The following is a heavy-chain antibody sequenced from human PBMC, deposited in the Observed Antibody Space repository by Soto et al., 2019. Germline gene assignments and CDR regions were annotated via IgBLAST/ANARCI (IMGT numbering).Heavy chain of an antibody. V-gene: IGHV1-8*01. J-gene: IGHJ5*02. D-gene: IGHD4-17*01. CDR3: VRGDYGDYSHWFDP. CDR2: MNPNSGNT. CDR1: GYTFTKFD. Sequence: QVQLVQSGAEVKKPGASVRVSCKASGYTFTKFDINWVRQATGQGHEWMGWMNPNSGNTGYAQKFQGRVTMTRNTSITTAYMDLSTLRSENTAVYYCVRGDYGDYSHWFDPWGQGTLVTVSS.